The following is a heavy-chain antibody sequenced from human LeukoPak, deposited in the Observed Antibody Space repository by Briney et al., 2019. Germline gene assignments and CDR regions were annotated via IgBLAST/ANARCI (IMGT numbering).Heavy chain of an antibody. CDR2: MNPNSGNT. CDR3: AKDSRYSSSFLDY. D-gene: IGHD6-13*01. J-gene: IGHJ4*02. V-gene: IGHV1-8*01. CDR1: GYTFTSYD. Sequence: ASVKVSCKASGYTFTSYDINWVRQATGQGLEWMGWMNPNSGNTGYAQKFQGRVTMTRNTSISTAYMELSSLRSEDTAVYYCAKDSRYSSSFLDYWGQGTLVTVSS.